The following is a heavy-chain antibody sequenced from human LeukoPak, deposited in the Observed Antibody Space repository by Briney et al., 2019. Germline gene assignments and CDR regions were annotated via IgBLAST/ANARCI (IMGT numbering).Heavy chain of an antibody. Sequence: TSSETLSLTCTVSGGSISSGGYYWSWIRQHPGKGLEWIGYIYYSGSTYYNPSLKSRVTISVDTSKNQFSLKLSSVTAADTAVYYCASQPGRFGELFFDYWGQGTLVTVSS. D-gene: IGHD3-10*01. J-gene: IGHJ4*02. CDR1: GGSISSGGYY. V-gene: IGHV4-31*03. CDR2: IYYSGST. CDR3: ASQPGRFGELFFDY.